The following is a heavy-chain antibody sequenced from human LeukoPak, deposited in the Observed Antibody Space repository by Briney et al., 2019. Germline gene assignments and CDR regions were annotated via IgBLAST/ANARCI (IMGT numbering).Heavy chain of an antibody. CDR1: GFTFSSYE. Sequence: PGGSLRLSCAASGFTFSSYEMNWVRQAPGKGLEWVSYISSSGSTIYYADSVKGRFTISRDNSKNTLYLQMNSLRAEDTAVCYCARRAYDTGYWGQGTLVTVSS. CDR2: ISSSGSTI. J-gene: IGHJ4*02. CDR3: ARRAYDTGY. D-gene: IGHD3-22*01. V-gene: IGHV3-48*03.